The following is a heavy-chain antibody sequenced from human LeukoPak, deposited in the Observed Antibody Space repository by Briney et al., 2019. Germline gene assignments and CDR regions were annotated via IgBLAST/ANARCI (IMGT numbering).Heavy chain of an antibody. D-gene: IGHD6-13*01. J-gene: IGHJ4*02. CDR2: IDRDGSDK. CDR1: GFTFRNYY. V-gene: IGHV3-7*01. Sequence: PGGSLRLSCVASGFTFRNYYMSWVRQAPGKGLEGVANIDRDGSDKYYVDSVKGRFTISRDNAKNSLYLQMNSLRVEDTAMYYRARVGAPGTADYWGQGILVTVSS. CDR3: ARVGAPGTADY.